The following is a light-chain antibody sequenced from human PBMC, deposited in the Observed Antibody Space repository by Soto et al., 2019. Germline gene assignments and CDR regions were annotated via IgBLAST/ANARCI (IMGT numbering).Light chain of an antibody. V-gene: IGLV2-14*03. Sequence: QSALTQPASVSGSPGQSITISCTGTSSDVGNYDYVSWYQQYPGKAPRLMIYAVSRRPSGVSNCFSGSKSGNTASLTISGLQAEDEADYYCTSYTPSSTYVFGTGTKLTVL. CDR1: SSDVGNYDY. CDR2: AVS. CDR3: TSYTPSSTYV. J-gene: IGLJ1*01.